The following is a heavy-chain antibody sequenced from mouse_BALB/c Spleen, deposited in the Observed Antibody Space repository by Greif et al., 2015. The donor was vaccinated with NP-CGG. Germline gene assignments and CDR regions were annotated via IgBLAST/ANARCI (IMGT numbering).Heavy chain of an antibody. J-gene: IGHJ4*01. CDR2: IYPGDGDT. CDR3: ARYDYDYYAMDY. CDR1: GYAFSSYW. D-gene: IGHD2-4*01. V-gene: IGHV1-80*01. Sequence: VQLQQSGAALVRPGSSVKISCKASGYAFSSYWMNWVKQRPGQGLEWIGQIYPGDGDTNYNGKFKGKATLTADKSSSTAYMQRSSLTSEDLAVYFCARYDYDYYAMDYWGQGTSVTVSS.